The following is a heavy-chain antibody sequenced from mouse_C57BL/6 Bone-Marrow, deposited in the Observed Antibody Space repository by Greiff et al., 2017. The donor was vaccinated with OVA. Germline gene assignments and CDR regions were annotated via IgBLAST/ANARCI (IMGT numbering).Heavy chain of an antibody. Sequence: EVMLVESGGDLVKPGGSLKLSCAASGFTFSSYGMSWVRQTPDKRLEWVATISSGGSYTYYPDSVKGRFTISRDNAKNTLYLQMSSLKSEDTAKYYCARGSHWGQGTTLTVSS. CDR1: GFTFSSYG. D-gene: IGHD1-1*01. CDR3: ARGSH. J-gene: IGHJ2*01. CDR2: ISSGGSYT. V-gene: IGHV5-6*01.